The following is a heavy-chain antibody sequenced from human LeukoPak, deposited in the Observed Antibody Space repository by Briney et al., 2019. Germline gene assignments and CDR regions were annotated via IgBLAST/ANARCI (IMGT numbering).Heavy chain of an antibody. Sequence: SETLSLTCTVSGASITSFHWTWIRQPAGKGLEWIGLIYSSGSTVYNPSLQSRVAMSVDMTKNQLSLKLSSVTAADTAMYYCARKDGDYWGQGTLVTVSS. D-gene: IGHD6-6*01. CDR1: GASITSFH. J-gene: IGHJ4*02. V-gene: IGHV4-4*07. CDR2: IYSSGST. CDR3: ARKDGDY.